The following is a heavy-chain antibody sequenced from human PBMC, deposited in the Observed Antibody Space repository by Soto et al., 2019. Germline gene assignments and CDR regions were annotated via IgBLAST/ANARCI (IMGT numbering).Heavy chain of an antibody. CDR1: GFTFSSYA. Sequence: EVQLLESGGGLVQPGGSLRLSCAASGFTFSSYAMSWVRQAPGKGLEWVSAISGSGGSTYYADSVKGRFTISRDNSKNTLYLQMNSLRAEDTAVYYCAKAEDIVVVVAATSVLAFDIWGQGTMVTVSS. J-gene: IGHJ3*02. CDR3: AKAEDIVVVVAATSVLAFDI. CDR2: ISGSGGST. V-gene: IGHV3-23*01. D-gene: IGHD2-15*01.